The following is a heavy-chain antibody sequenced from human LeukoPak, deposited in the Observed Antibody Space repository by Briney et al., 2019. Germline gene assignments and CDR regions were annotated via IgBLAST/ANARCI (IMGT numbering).Heavy chain of an antibody. CDR2: ISGSGGST. CDR3: AKDRSFWRFGELEPRGMDV. D-gene: IGHD3-10*01. J-gene: IGHJ6*02. Sequence: PGGSLRLSCAASGFSLRTYWMHWVRQAPGKGLEWVSAISGSGGSTYYADSVKGRFTISRDNSKNTLYLQMNSLRAEDTAVYYCAKDRSFWRFGELEPRGMDVWGQGTTVTVSS. CDR1: GFSLRTYW. V-gene: IGHV3-23*01.